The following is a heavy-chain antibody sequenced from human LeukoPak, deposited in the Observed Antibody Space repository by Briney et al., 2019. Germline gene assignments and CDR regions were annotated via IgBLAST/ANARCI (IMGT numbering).Heavy chain of an antibody. J-gene: IGHJ6*03. CDR3: AREATVTTGYYYYYMDV. CDR1: GGTFSSYA. V-gene: IGHV1-69*06. CDR2: IIPIFGTA. D-gene: IGHD4-17*01. Sequence: GASVKVSCKASGGTFSSYAISWVRQAPGQGLEWMGGIIPIFGTANYAQKFQGRVTITADKSTSTAYMELSSLRSEDTAVYYCAREATVTTGYYYYYMDVWGKGTTVTVSS.